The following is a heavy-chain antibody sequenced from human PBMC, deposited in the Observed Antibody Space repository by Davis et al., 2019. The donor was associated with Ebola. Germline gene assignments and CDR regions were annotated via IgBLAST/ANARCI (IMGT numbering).Heavy chain of an antibody. CDR3: AKGRTIPLALDL. CDR2: ISSSSATT. Sequence: GESLKISCVASGFTFSDYYMSWIRQAPGKGLEWVSYISSSSATTYYADSVKGRFTISRDNAKNSLYLQMNSLRGEDTAFYYCAKGRTIPLALDLWGQGTLVTVSS. V-gene: IGHV3-11*01. J-gene: IGHJ5*02. CDR1: GFTFSDYY. D-gene: IGHD2-2*02.